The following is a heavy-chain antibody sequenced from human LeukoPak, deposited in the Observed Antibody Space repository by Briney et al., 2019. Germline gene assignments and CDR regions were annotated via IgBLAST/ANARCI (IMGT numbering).Heavy chain of an antibody. D-gene: IGHD4-17*01. CDR1: GGSISSYY. Sequence: SETLSLTCTVSGGSISSYYWSWIRQPPGKGVEWIGYIYYSGSTNYNPSLKSRVTISVDTSKNQFSLKLSSVTAADTAVYYCARVRDDYGSVDAFDIWGQGTMVTVSS. J-gene: IGHJ3*02. CDR3: ARVRDDYGSVDAFDI. CDR2: IYYSGST. V-gene: IGHV4-59*01.